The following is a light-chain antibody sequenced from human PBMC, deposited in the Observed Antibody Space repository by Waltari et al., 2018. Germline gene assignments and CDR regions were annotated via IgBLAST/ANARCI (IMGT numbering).Light chain of an antibody. CDR3: ATWDANVNAQVV. J-gene: IGLJ2*01. CDR2: SDN. V-gene: IGLV1-44*01. Sequence: QSALTQPPSVSGTPGQTVTISCSGTRSNIGAHTVNWYQQVPGTAPKLLIFSDNQRSSGIPDRFSGSKSGTSASLAISGLQSDDEADYFCATWDANVNAQVVFGGGTTVTV. CDR1: RSNIGAHT.